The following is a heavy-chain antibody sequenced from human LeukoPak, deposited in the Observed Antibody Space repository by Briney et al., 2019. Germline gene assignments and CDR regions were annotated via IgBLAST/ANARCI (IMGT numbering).Heavy chain of an antibody. CDR2: IKSKTDGGTT. J-gene: IGHJ4*02. V-gene: IGHV3-15*01. CDR1: GFTFSNAW. CDR3: TTDHHDSSGYYYGYVDC. Sequence: GGSLRLSCAASGFTFSNAWMSWVRQAPGKGLEWVGRIKSKTDGGTTDYAAPVKGRFTISRDDSKNTLYLQMNSLKTEDTAVYYCTTDHHDSSGYYYGYVDCWGQGTLVTVSS. D-gene: IGHD3-22*01.